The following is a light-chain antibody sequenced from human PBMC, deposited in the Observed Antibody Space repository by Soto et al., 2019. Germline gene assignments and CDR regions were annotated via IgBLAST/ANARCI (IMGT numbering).Light chain of an antibody. Sequence: VVLTQSPLSLPVTLGQPASISCRSSQSLVYRDGNTYLNWFQQRPGQSPGRLIYKVSDRDYGVPDRLSGSGSGADFTLKISRVEAEDVGVYYCMQGTHWPPYSFGQGTKLEIK. J-gene: IGKJ2*03. CDR3: MQGTHWPPYS. V-gene: IGKV2-30*01. CDR2: KVS. CDR1: QSLVYRDGNTY.